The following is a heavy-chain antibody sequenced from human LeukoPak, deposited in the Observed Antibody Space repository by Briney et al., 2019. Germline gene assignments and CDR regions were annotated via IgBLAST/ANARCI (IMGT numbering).Heavy chain of an antibody. V-gene: IGHV4-34*01. J-gene: IGHJ4*02. Sequence: SETLSLTCAVYGGSFSGYYWSWIRQPPGKGLEWIGTISYGGSTYYNSSLKSRLTISVDTSKNQFSLKLSSVTAADTAVYYCARGYSSGWSEIDYWGQGTLVTVSS. D-gene: IGHD6-19*01. CDR1: GGSFSGYY. CDR3: ARGYSSGWSEIDY. CDR2: ISYGGST.